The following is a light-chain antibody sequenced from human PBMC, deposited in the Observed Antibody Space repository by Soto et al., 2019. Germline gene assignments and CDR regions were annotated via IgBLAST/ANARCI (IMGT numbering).Light chain of an antibody. J-gene: IGKJ4*01. V-gene: IGKV1-39*01. CDR3: QQSYSTPST. Sequence: ILMNQSPSSLSASVGDRVTITFRASQSISSYLNWYQQKPGKAPKLLIYAASSLQSGVPSRFSGSGSGTDFTLTISSLQPEDFATYYCQQSYSTPSTFGGGTKVDIK. CDR2: AAS. CDR1: QSISSY.